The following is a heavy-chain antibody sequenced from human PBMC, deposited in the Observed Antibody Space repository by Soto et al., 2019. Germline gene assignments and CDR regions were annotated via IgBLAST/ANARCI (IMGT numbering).Heavy chain of an antibody. Sequence: QVQLVESGGGVVQPGRPLRLSCAASGFTFSSYAMHWVRQAPGKGLEWVAVISYDGSNTYYADSVKGRFTISRDNSKNTMYLQMNSLRAEDTAVYYCARDLGAYSSSGRYYYGMDVWGQGTTVTVSS. CDR2: ISYDGSNT. D-gene: IGHD6-13*01. CDR3: ARDLGAYSSSGRYYYGMDV. V-gene: IGHV3-30-3*01. J-gene: IGHJ6*02. CDR1: GFTFSSYA.